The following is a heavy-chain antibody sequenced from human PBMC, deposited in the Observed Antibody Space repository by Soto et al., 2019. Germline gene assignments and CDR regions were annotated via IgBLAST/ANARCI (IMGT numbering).Heavy chain of an antibody. D-gene: IGHD2-15*01. J-gene: IGHJ4*02. Sequence: SETLSLTCTVSGGSIGNDDYSWSWVRQPPGKGLEWIGYIYHSGTTYYNPSLTSRVTISVDGSNNQFSLKLTSMTAADTAVYYCAKVIPATRYFAYWGQGILVPVSS. V-gene: IGHV4-30-2*01. CDR1: GGSIGNDDYS. CDR2: IYHSGTT. CDR3: AKVIPATRYFAY.